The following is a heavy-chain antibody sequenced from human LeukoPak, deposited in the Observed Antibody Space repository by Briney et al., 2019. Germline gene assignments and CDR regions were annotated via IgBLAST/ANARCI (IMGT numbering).Heavy chain of an antibody. CDR2: ISAYNGNT. CDR1: GYTFTSYG. CDR3: ARGRLGYCSSTSCYSLPHYAFDI. D-gene: IGHD2-2*01. J-gene: IGHJ3*02. V-gene: IGHV1-18*01. Sequence: ASVKVSCKASGYTFTSYGISWVRQAPGQGLAWMGWISAYNGNTNYAQKLQGRVTMTTDTSTSTAYMELRSLRSDDTAVYYCARGRLGYCSSTSCYSLPHYAFDIWGQGTMVTVSS.